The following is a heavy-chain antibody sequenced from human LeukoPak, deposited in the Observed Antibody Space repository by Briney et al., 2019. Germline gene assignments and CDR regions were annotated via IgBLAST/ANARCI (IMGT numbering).Heavy chain of an antibody. J-gene: IGHJ3*02. Sequence: SQTLSLTCTVSGGSISSGGYYWSWIRQPPGKGLEWIGYIYHSGSTYYNPSLKSRVTISVDRSKNQFSLKLSSVTAADTAMYYCAVAPDDRAFDIWGQGTMVTVSS. D-gene: IGHD1-14*01. CDR2: IYHSGST. V-gene: IGHV4-30-2*01. CDR3: AVAPDDRAFDI. CDR1: GGSISSGGYY.